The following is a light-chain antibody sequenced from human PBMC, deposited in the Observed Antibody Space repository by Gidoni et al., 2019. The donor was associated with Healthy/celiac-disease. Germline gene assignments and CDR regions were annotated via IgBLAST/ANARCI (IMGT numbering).Light chain of an antibody. CDR1: QSISSY. CDR3: QQSYSTPYT. CDR2: AAS. Sequence: DIQMTQSPSSLSASVGDRVTITCRASQSISSYLNWYQQKPGKAPKLLISAASSLQSGVPSRFSGSGSGTDFPLTISSLPPEDFATYYCQQSYSTPYTFGQGTKLEIK. V-gene: IGKV1-39*01. J-gene: IGKJ2*01.